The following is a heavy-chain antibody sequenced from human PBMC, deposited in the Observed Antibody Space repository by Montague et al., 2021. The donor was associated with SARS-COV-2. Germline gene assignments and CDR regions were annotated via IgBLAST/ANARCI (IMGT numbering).Heavy chain of an antibody. CDR1: GGSISSGNYY. V-gene: IGHV4-61*02. Sequence: TLSLTCTVSGGSISSGNYYWSWIRQPAGKGLEWIGRIYTSGSTNYNPSLKSRVTISADTSKNQFSLKLSSMTAADTAVYYCAREVGRYYDWRPDSGGQGTLVTVSS. J-gene: IGHJ4*02. CDR2: IYTSGST. CDR3: AREVGRYYDWRPDS. D-gene: IGHD1-26*01.